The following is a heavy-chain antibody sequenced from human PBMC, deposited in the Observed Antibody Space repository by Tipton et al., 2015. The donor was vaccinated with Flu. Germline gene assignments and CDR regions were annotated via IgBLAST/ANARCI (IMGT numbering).Heavy chain of an antibody. CDR1: GGTFSSYT. J-gene: IGHJ5*02. V-gene: IGHV1-69*08. CDR3: ARDPLGLRDGYLAWFDP. CDR2: IIPILGIA. D-gene: IGHD5-24*01. Sequence: QVQLVQSGAEVKKPGSSVKVSCKASGGTFSSYTISWVRQAPGQGLEWMGRIIPILGIANYAQKFQGRVTITADKSTSTAYMELSSLRSEDTAVYYCARDPLGLRDGYLAWFDPWGQGTLVTVSS.